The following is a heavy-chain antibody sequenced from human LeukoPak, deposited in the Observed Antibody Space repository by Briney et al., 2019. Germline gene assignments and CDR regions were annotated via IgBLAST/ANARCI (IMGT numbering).Heavy chain of an antibody. CDR2: IYYSGST. CDR3: ARVATNWGSSGDY. D-gene: IGHD7-27*01. V-gene: IGHV4-31*03. Sequence: PSQTPSLTCTVSGGSTNSDAYYWSWIRQHPGKGLEWIGYIYYSGSTYYNPSLKSRVSISVDTSENHFSLRLNSVTAADTAVYYCARVATNWGSSGDYWGQGTLVTVSS. J-gene: IGHJ4*02. CDR1: GGSTNSDAYY.